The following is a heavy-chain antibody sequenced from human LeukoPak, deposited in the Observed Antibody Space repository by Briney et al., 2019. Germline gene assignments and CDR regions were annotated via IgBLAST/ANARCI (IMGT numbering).Heavy chain of an antibody. D-gene: IGHD6-19*01. CDR1: GFTFSGST. CDR3: TREYSSGWPFDF. V-gene: IGHV3-73*01. Sequence: PGGSLRLSCAASGFTFSGSTMHWVRQASGKGLEWVGRIRSKADTYATTYAASLKGSFTISRDDSRNRAYLQMSSLRTEDTAVYYCTREYSSGWPFDFWGQGTLVTVSS. J-gene: IGHJ4*02. CDR2: IRSKADTYAT.